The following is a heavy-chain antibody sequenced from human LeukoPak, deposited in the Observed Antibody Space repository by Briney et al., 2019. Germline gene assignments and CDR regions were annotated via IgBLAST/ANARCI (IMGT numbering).Heavy chain of an antibody. CDR1: GFTFSSYG. V-gene: IGHV3-7*01. Sequence: GGSLRLSCAASGFTFSSYGMHWVRQAPGKGLEWVANIKQDGSDKYYVDSVKGRFTISRDNAKNSLWLQMNSLRAEDTAVYYCARDLDYWGQGTLVTVSS. J-gene: IGHJ4*02. CDR3: ARDLDY. CDR2: IKQDGSDK.